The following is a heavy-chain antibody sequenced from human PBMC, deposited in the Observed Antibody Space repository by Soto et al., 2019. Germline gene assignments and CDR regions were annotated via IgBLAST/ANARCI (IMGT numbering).Heavy chain of an antibody. CDR1: GGSISSSSYY. CDR2: IYYSGST. J-gene: IGHJ5*02. CDR3: ARGQDRITIFGVVKGDNWFDP. Sequence: SETLSLTCTVSGGSISSSSYYWGWIRQPPGKGLEWIGSIYYSGSTYYNPSLKSRVTISVDTSKNQFSLKLSSVTAADTAVYYCARGQDRITIFGVVKGDNWFDPWGQGTLVTV. D-gene: IGHD3-3*01. V-gene: IGHV4-39*01.